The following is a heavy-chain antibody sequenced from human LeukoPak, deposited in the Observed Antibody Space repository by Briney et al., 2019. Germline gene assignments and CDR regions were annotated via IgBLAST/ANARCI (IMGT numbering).Heavy chain of an antibody. CDR2: IYYSGGT. J-gene: IGHJ4*02. CDR1: GGPINNYY. CDR3: ARSEGTSVAVFDY. D-gene: IGHD6-19*01. Sequence: PSETLSLTFTVSGGPINNYYWSWIRQPPGKGLEWIGYIYYSGGTNYNPSLKSRVTISVDTSKNQFSLKLSSVTAADTAVYYCARSEGTSVAVFDYWGQGTLVTVSS. V-gene: IGHV4-59*08.